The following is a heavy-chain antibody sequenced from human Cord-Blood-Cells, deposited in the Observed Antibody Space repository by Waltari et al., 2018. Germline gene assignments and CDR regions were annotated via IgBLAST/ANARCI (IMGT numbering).Heavy chain of an antibody. J-gene: IGHJ3*02. CDR3: ARDSPAVSHYSAFDI. V-gene: IGHV4-59*11. D-gene: IGHD1-26*01. Sequence: QVQLRESGPGLVKPSETLSLTCTVSGGSISSHYWSWIRQPPGKGLEWIGYIYYSGSTNYNPSLKSRVTISVDTSKNQFSLKLSSVTAADTAVYYCARDSPAVSHYSAFDIWGQGTMVTVSS. CDR2: IYYSGST. CDR1: GGSISSHY.